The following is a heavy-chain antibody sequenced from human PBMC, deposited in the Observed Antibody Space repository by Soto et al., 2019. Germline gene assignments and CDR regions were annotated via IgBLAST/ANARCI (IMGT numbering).Heavy chain of an antibody. D-gene: IGHD1-26*01. J-gene: IGHJ4*02. CDR3: ARDSGRFYIDY. CDR1: GFTFSTYW. CDR2: LNPDGSEK. Sequence: EVQLVESGGGLVQPGGSLRLSCAASGFTFSTYWMTWVRQAPGKGLEWVANLNPDGSEKYYVDSLKGRFTISRDNAKTSLSLQMNSLRAEDTAVYYCARDSGRFYIDYWGQGTRVTVSS. V-gene: IGHV3-7*04.